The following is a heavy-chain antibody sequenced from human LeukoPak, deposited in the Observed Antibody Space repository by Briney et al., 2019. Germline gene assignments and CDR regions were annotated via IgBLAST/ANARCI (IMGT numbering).Heavy chain of an antibody. Sequence: GGSLSLSCAASGFTLSSYWMSWLRQAPGKGLEWVANIKQDGSEKYYVDSVKGRFTISRDNAKNSLYLQMNSLRAEDTAVYYCARERPSAYDSSGYYYFDYWGQGTLVTVSS. CDR2: IKQDGSEK. V-gene: IGHV3-7*01. CDR1: GFTLSSYW. CDR3: ARERPSAYDSSGYYYFDY. J-gene: IGHJ4*02. D-gene: IGHD3-22*01.